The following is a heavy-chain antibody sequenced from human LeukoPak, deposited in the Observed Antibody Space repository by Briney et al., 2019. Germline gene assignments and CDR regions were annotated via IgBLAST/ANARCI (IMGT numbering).Heavy chain of an antibody. V-gene: IGHV4-34*01. D-gene: IGHD3-16*01. J-gene: IGHJ4*02. CDR2: INHSGST. CDR1: GGSFSGYY. CDR3: ARDPGWGGGNFDY. Sequence: SETLSLTCAVYGGSFSGYYWSWIRQPPGKGLEWIGEINHSGSTNYNPSLKSRVTISVDTSKNQFSLNLNSVTAADTAVYYCARDPGWGGGNFDYWGQGTLVTVSS.